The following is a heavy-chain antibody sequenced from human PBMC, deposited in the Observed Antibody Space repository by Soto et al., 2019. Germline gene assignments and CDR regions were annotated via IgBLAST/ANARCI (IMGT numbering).Heavy chain of an antibody. CDR3: ARGDSGAFDL. CDR1: GFTFSYYW. J-gene: IGHJ3*01. D-gene: IGHD1-26*01. Sequence: EVQLVESGGGLVRPGGSLSLSCAASGFTFSYYWMHWVRQAPGKGLVWVSRIHSDASSTTYADFVKGRFIISGDNARNTVDLQMNSVRVEDTALYYCARGDSGAFDLWGQGTVVTVSS. CDR2: IHSDASST. V-gene: IGHV3-74*01.